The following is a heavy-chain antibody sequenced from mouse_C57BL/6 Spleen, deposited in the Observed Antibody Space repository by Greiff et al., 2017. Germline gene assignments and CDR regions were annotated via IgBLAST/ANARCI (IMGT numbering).Heavy chain of an antibody. D-gene: IGHD1-1*01. V-gene: IGHV1-82*01. J-gene: IGHJ4*01. CDR1: GYAFSSSW. Sequence: QVQLKQSGPELVKPGASVKISCKASGYAFSSSWMNWVKQRPGKGLEWIGRIYPGDGDTNYNGKFKGKATLTADKSSSTAYMQLSSLTSEDSAVYFCASHGSSGYYYAMDYWGQGTSVTVSS. CDR3: ASHGSSGYYYAMDY. CDR2: IYPGDGDT.